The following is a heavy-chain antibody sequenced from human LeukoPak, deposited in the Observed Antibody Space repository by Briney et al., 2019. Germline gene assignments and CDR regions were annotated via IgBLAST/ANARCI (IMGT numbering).Heavy chain of an antibody. V-gene: IGHV4-59*02. D-gene: IGHD3-22*01. CDR3: ARKTSGYWGY. CDR1: GVSVNDYF. J-gene: IGHJ4*02. CDR2: IYHSGST. Sequence: SETLSLTCNVSGVSVNDYFWSWIRQPPGKGLEWIGYIYHSGSTSYNPSLKSRLTMSLDTSKNQFALRLSSVTAADTAVYYCARKTSGYWGYWGQGTLVTVSS.